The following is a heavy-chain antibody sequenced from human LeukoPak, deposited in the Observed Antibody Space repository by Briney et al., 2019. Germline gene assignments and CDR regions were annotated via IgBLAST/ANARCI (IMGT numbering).Heavy chain of an antibody. J-gene: IGHJ4*02. CDR2: IRSKAYGGTT. D-gene: IGHD3-10*01. V-gene: IGHV3-49*04. Sequence: PGRSLRLSCTASGFTFGDYAMSWVRQAPGKGLEWVSFIRSKAYGGTTEYAASVKGKFTISRDDSKSIAYLQMNSLKTEDTAVYYCSLITMVRGVINFDYWGQGTLVTVCS. CDR3: SLITMVRGVINFDY. CDR1: GFTFGDYA.